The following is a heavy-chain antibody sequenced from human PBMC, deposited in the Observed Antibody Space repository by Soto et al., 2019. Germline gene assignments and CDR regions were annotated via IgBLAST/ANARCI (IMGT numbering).Heavy chain of an antibody. CDR1: GFTFSGSA. D-gene: IGHD1-26*01. J-gene: IGHJ4*02. CDR2: IRSKANSYAT. V-gene: IGHV3-73*01. Sequence: PGGSLSLSCAASGFTFSGSAMHWVRQASGKGLGWVGRIRSKANSYATAYAASVKGRFTISRDDSKNTAYLQMNSLKTEDTAVYYCTRLSGSYPGAFDYWGQGTLVTVSS. CDR3: TRLSGSYPGAFDY.